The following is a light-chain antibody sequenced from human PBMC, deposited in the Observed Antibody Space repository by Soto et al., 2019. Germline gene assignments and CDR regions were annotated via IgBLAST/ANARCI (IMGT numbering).Light chain of an antibody. V-gene: IGKV1-9*01. Sequence: DIQMTQSPSTLPASVGDRVTITCRASQGISRYLSWYQQKPGRAPKLLISAASTLQSGVPARFSGSGSGTDFTLSITSPQPEDFATYYCQQLNTYPVTFGGGTRWIS. J-gene: IGKJ4*01. CDR3: QQLNTYPVT. CDR2: AAS. CDR1: QGISRY.